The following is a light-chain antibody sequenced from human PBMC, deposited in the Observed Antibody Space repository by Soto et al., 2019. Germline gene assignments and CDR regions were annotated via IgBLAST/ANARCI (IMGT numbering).Light chain of an antibody. J-gene: IGKJ4*01. Sequence: DIQMTQSPSSLSASVGDRVTITCRASQSISSYLHWYQHKPGKAPKLLIYAASSLQSGVTSRFSGRGSGTDFTLSIFSQHPKDFATYSCQWSYSALRLPVGGRTKLQIK. V-gene: IGKV1-39*01. CDR3: QWSYSALRLP. CDR2: AAS. CDR1: QSISSY.